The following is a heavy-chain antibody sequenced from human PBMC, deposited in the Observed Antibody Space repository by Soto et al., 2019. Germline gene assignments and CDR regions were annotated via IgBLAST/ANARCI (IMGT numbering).Heavy chain of an antibody. V-gene: IGHV1-2*04. CDR1: GYTFTGYY. J-gene: IGHJ4*02. D-gene: IGHD2-8*01. CDR2: INPNSGGT. Sequence: ASVRVSCKASGYTFTGYYMPWVRQAPGQGLEWMGWINPNSGGTNYAQKFQGWVTMTRDTSISTAYMELSRLRSDDTAVYYCARDSHCTNGVCSTNAIAAYDYWGQGTLVTVSS. CDR3: ARDSHCTNGVCSTNAIAAYDY.